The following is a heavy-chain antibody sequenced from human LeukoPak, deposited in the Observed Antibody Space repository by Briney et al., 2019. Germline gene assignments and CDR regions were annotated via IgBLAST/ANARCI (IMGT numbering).Heavy chain of an antibody. V-gene: IGHV3-23*01. Sequence: GGSLRLSCTASGFTLSSYAMGWVRQAPGKGLEWVSAISDSGNTYHADSVKGRFTISRDSSKNTLFLQMNRLRPEDAAVYYCAKAPVTTCRGAYCYPFDYWGQGTLVTVSS. D-gene: IGHD2-21*01. CDR1: GFTLSSYA. CDR2: ISDSGNT. J-gene: IGHJ4*02. CDR3: AKAPVTTCRGAYCYPFDY.